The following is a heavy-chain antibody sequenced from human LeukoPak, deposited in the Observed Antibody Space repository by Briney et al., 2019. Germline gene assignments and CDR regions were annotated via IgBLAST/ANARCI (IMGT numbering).Heavy chain of an antibody. V-gene: IGHV3-23*01. Sequence: GGSLRLFCAASGFTFNTYAMYWVRQAPGKGLEWVSGIFGSGGSAHYADSVKGRFTISRDNSKNTVYLQMNSLRAEDTAVYYCAKTTTGYSSGRYPGWPADYWGQGALVTVSS. CDR1: GFTFNTYA. CDR2: IFGSGGSA. D-gene: IGHD6-19*01. CDR3: AKTTTGYSSGRYPGWPADY. J-gene: IGHJ4*02.